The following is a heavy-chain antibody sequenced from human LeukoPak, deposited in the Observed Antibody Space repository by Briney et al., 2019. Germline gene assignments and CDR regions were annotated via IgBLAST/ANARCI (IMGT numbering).Heavy chain of an antibody. CDR2: INHSGST. V-gene: IGHV4-34*01. Sequence: AQTLSLTCAVYGGSFSGYYWSWIRQPPGKGLEWIGEINHSGSTNYNPSLKSRVTISVDTSKNQFSLKLTSVTAADTAVYYCERVEGIAAAAASKFDYWGQGTLVTVSS. CDR3: ERVEGIAAAAASKFDY. CDR1: GGSFSGYY. D-gene: IGHD6-13*01. J-gene: IGHJ4*02.